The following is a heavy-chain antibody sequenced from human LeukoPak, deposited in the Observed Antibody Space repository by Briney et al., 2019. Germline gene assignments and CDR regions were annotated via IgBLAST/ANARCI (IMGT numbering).Heavy chain of an antibody. D-gene: IGHD3-22*01. J-gene: IGHJ4*02. CDR3: ARVYDSSGYYYPIDY. V-gene: IGHV4-61*01. Sequence: PSETLSLTCSVSGGSISNSIYYWNWIRQPPGKGLEWIGYIYYSGSTNYNPSLKSRVTISVDTSKNQFSLKLSSVTAADTAVYYCARVYDSSGYYYPIDYWGQGTLVTVSS. CDR2: IYYSGST. CDR1: GGSISNSIYY.